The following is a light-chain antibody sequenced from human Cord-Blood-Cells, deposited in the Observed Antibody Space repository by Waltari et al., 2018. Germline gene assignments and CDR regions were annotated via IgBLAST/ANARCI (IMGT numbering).Light chain of an antibody. CDR1: SPNIGTNY. Sequence: QSVLTQPPSASGTPGPSVTISCSGSSPNIGTNYVYLYKQLPGTAPKLLIYRNNQRPSGVPDRFSGSKSGTSASLAISGLRSEDEADYYCAAWDDSLSGPVFGGGTKLTVL. CDR3: AAWDDSLSGPV. J-gene: IGLJ3*02. CDR2: RNN. V-gene: IGLV1-47*01.